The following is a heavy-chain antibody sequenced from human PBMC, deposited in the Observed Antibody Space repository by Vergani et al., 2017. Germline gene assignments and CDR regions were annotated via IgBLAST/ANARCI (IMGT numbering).Heavy chain of an antibody. V-gene: IGHV3-23*01. D-gene: IGHD3-22*01. CDR2: SSGSGGST. CDR3: AKDRAYDSSGYYFDY. CDR1: GFTFSSYA. J-gene: IGHJ4*02. Sequence: EVQLLESGGGLVQPGGSLRLSCAASGFTFSSYAMSWVRQAPGKGLEWVSASSGSGGSTYYADTVKGRFTISRDSAKNTLYLQMNSLRGEDTAVYYCAKDRAYDSSGYYFDYWGQGTLVTVSS.